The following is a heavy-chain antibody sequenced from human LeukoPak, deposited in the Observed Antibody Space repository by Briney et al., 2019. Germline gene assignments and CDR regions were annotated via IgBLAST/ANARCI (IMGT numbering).Heavy chain of an antibody. D-gene: IGHD1-26*01. CDR3: ARSRGSGTYCFHY. Sequence: PSETLSLTCTVSGGSISSYYWSWIRQPPGKGLEWIGYIYYSGSTNYNPSLKSRVTISVDTSKNQFSLKLSSVTAADTAVYYCARSRGSGTYCFHYWGQGTPVTVSS. CDR2: IYYSGST. V-gene: IGHV4-59*01. J-gene: IGHJ4*02. CDR1: GGSISSYY.